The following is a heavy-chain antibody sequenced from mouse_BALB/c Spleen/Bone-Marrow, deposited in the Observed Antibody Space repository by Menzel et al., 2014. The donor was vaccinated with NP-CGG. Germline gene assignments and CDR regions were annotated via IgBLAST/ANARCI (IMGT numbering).Heavy chain of an antibody. J-gene: IGHJ1*01. CDR3: ARSTTVVVRYWYFDV. Sequence: VQPQQSGAELVKPGASVKLSCKASGYTFTSYWMHWVKQRPGQGLEWIGEIDPSNGRTNYNEKFKNKATLTVDKSSSTAYMQLSSLTSEDSAVYYCARSTTVVVRYWYFDVWGAGTTVTVSS. D-gene: IGHD1-1*01. CDR1: GYTFTSYW. CDR2: IDPSNGRT. V-gene: IGHV1S81*02.